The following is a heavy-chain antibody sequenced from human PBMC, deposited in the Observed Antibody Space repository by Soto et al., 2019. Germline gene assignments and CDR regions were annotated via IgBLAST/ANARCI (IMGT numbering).Heavy chain of an antibody. CDR2: INPSGGST. CDR1: GYTFTSYY. J-gene: IGHJ3*02. CDR3: ARERGTYYYDSSGNLDAFDI. V-gene: IGHV1-46*01. D-gene: IGHD3-22*01. Sequence: ASVKVSCKASGYTFTSYYMHWVRQSPGQGLEWMGIINPSGGSTSYAQKFQGRVTMTRDTSTSTVYMELSSLRSEDTAVYYCARERGTYYYDSSGNLDAFDIWGQGTMVTVSS.